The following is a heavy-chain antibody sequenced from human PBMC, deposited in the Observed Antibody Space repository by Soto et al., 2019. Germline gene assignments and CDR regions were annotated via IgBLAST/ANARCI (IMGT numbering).Heavy chain of an antibody. CDR2: IWYDGSNK. V-gene: IGHV3-33*01. CDR1: GFTFSSYG. Sequence: GGSLRLSCAASGFTFSSYGMHWVRQAPGKGLEWVAVIWYDGSNKYYADSVKGRSTISGDNSKNTLYLQMNSLRAEDTAVYYCARGGGRYCGGDCYFDAFDIWGQGTMVTVSS. CDR3: ARGGGRYCGGDCYFDAFDI. D-gene: IGHD2-21*02. J-gene: IGHJ3*02.